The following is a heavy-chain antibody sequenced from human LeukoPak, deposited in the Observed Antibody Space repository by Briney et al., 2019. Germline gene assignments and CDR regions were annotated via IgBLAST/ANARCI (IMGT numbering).Heavy chain of an antibody. Sequence: GGSLRLSCAASGFTFNNYNMNWVRQAPVKGLECVSYITLNSATIYYADSVKGRFNISRDNAKNSLYLQMDGLRAEDTAVYYCARDPDEGAFDIWGQGTMVTV. V-gene: IGHV3-48*01. CDR3: ARDPDEGAFDI. J-gene: IGHJ3*02. CDR1: GFTFNNYN. CDR2: ITLNSATI.